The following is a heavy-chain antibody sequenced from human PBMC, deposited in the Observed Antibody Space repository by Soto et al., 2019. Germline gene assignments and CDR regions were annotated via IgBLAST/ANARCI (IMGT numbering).Heavy chain of an antibody. J-gene: IGHJ3*02. CDR1: GYTFTSYG. V-gene: IGHV1-18*04. CDR3: ARGKRYYYDSRDAFDI. D-gene: IGHD3-22*01. Sequence: GASVKVSCKASGYTFTSYGISWVRQAPGQGLEWMGWISAYNGNTNYAQKLQGRVTMTTDTSTSTAYMELRSLRSDDTAVYYCARGKRYYYDSRDAFDIWGQGTMVTVSS. CDR2: ISAYNGNT.